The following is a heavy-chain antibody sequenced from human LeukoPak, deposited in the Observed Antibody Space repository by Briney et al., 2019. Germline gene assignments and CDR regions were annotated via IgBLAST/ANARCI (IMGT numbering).Heavy chain of an antibody. CDR3: AKDCGGDCYYDSVY. V-gene: IGHV3-23*01. J-gene: IGHJ4*02. D-gene: IGHD2-21*02. CDR2: ISGNDDRT. CDR1: GLTFSSYA. Sequence: PGGSLRLSCAASGLTFSSYAMHCVRQAPGKGLEWVSAISGNDDRTYYADSVKGRFTISRDNSKNTLYLQMNSLRAEDTAVYYCAKDCGGDCYYDSVYWGQGILVTVSS.